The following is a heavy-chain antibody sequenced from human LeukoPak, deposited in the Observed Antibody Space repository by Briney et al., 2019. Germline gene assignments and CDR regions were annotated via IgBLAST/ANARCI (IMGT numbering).Heavy chain of an antibody. J-gene: IGHJ3*02. V-gene: IGHV3-74*01. CDR1: DFTFTSYW. D-gene: IGHD1-26*01. CDR3: ARGGSPPEALGDTFDI. Sequence: PGGSLRLSCAASDFTFTSYWIHWVRQAPGKGLVWVSRINADGSGTTYADSVKGRFTVSRDNAKNTLSLQMNSLRAEDTAVYYCARGGSPPEALGDTFDIWGQGTMVTVSS. CDR2: INADGSGT.